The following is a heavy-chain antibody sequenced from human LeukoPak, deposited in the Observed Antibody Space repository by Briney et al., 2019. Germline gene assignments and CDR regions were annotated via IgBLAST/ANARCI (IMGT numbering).Heavy chain of an antibody. J-gene: IGHJ6*03. Sequence: SETLSLTCTVSGGSISSSSYYWGWIRQPLGKGLEWIGSIYYTGSTYYNSSLKSRVTISVDTSRNHFSLRLSSVTAADTAVYYCARQATWYSSGPDYYYYYMDVWGKGTTVTISS. D-gene: IGHD6-19*01. CDR2: IYYTGST. CDR3: ARQATWYSSGPDYYYYYMDV. CDR1: GGSISSSSYY. V-gene: IGHV4-39*01.